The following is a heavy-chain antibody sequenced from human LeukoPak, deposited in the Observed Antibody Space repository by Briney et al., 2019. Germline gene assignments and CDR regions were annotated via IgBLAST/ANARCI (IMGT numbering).Heavy chain of an antibody. J-gene: IGHJ3*02. Sequence: SVKVSCKASGGTFSSYAISWVRQAPGQGLEWMGGIIPIFGTANYAQKFQGRVTITADESTSTAYMELSSLRSEDTAVYYCARRTPMAARPGAFDIWGQGTMVTVSS. CDR1: GGTFSSYA. CDR2: IIPIFGTA. V-gene: IGHV1-69*13. CDR3: ARRTPMAARPGAFDI. D-gene: IGHD6-6*01.